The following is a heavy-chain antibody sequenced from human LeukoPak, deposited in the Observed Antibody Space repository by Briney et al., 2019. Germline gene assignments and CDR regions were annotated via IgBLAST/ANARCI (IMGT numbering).Heavy chain of an antibody. V-gene: IGHV1-18*01. Sequence: ASVKVSCKSSGHTFDSYGINWVRQAPGQGLEWMGWISAYNGNTNYAQKLQGRVTMTTDTSTSTAYMELRSLRSDDTAVYYCARDRTIAAAGTPDYWGQGTLVTVSS. CDR1: GHTFDSYG. CDR3: ARDRTIAAAGTPDY. CDR2: ISAYNGNT. D-gene: IGHD6-13*01. J-gene: IGHJ4*02.